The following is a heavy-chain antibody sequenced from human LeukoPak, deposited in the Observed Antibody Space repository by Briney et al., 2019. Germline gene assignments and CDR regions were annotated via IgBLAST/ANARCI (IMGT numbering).Heavy chain of an antibody. V-gene: IGHV3-33*01. Sequence: GGSLRLSCAASGFTFSSYGMHWVRQAPGKGLEWVAVIWYDGSNKYYADSVKGRFTISRDNSKNTLYLQMNSLRPEDTAVYYCARDSAYSGSYLEYWGQGTLVTVSS. CDR1: GFTFSSYG. CDR2: IWYDGSNK. D-gene: IGHD1-26*01. J-gene: IGHJ4*02. CDR3: ARDSAYSGSYLEY.